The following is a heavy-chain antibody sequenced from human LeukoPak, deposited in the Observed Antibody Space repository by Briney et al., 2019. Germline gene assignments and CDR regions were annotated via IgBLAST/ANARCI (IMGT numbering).Heavy chain of an antibody. J-gene: IGHJ1*01. V-gene: IGHV3-43*02. CDR2: ISGDGGST. D-gene: IGHD6-19*01. Sequence: PGGSLRLSCAASGFTFDDYAMHWVRQAPGKGLEWVSLISGDGGSTCYADSVKGRFTISRDNSKNSLYLQMNSLRTEDTALYYCAKDLIAVAGTTEYFQHWGQGTLVTVSS. CDR1: GFTFDDYA. CDR3: AKDLIAVAGTTEYFQH.